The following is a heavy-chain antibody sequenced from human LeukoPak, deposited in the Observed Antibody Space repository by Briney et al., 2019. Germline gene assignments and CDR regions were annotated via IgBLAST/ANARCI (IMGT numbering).Heavy chain of an antibody. CDR3: ARGQPEGPTDY. CDR1: GGSFSGYY. V-gene: IGHV4-34*01. Sequence: SETLSLTCAVYGGSFSGYYWSWIRQPPGKGLEWIGEINHSGSTSYNPSLKSRVTISVDTSKNQFSLKLSSVTAADTAVYYCARGQPEGPTDYWGQGTLVTVSS. J-gene: IGHJ4*02. CDR2: INHSGST. D-gene: IGHD2-2*01.